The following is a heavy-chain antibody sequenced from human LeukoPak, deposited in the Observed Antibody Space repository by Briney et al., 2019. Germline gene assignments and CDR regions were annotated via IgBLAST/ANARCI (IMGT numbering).Heavy chain of an antibody. CDR3: ASTKTVTTYYDAFDI. CDR2: IYSGGST. V-gene: IGHV3-53*01. D-gene: IGHD4-17*01. J-gene: IGHJ3*02. Sequence: GGSLRLSCAASGLTVSSNYMSWVRQAPGKGLEWASVIYSGGSTYYADSVKGRFTISRDNSKNTLYLQMNSLRAEDTAVYYCASTKTVTTYYDAFDIWGQGTMVTVSS. CDR1: GLTVSSNY.